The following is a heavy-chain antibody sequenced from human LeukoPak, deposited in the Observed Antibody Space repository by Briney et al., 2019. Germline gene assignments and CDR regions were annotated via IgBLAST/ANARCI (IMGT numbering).Heavy chain of an antibody. J-gene: IGHJ4*02. D-gene: IGHD5-18*01. CDR1: GFTFSSYA. CDR2: ISRSGGST. CDR3: ARAGIQLWLNY. Sequence: GGSLRLSCAASGFTFSSYAMSWVRQAPGKGLEWVSAISRSGGSTYYADSVKGRFTISRDNSKNTLYLQMNSLRAEDTAVYYCARAGIQLWLNYWGQGTLVTVSS. V-gene: IGHV3-23*01.